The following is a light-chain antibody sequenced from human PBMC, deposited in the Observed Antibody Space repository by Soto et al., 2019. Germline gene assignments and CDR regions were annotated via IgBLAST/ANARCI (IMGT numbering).Light chain of an antibody. CDR1: QSVLYNSDNKNY. Sequence: DIVMTQSPDSLAVSLGERATINCKSSQSVLYNSDNKNYLAWYQQKPGQPPKLLIYWASTRDSGVPDRFSGSGSGADFTLTISSLQAEDVAVYYCQQYYTTLTFGGWTKVEIK. V-gene: IGKV4-1*01. CDR2: WAS. J-gene: IGKJ4*01. CDR3: QQYYTTLT.